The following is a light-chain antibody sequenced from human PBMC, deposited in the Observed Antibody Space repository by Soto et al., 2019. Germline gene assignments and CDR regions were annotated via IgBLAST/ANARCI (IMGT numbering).Light chain of an antibody. CDR2: DAS. V-gene: IGKV3-11*01. Sequence: EIVLTQTPATRSLSPGERATLSCRASQSVSSSLAWYQQKPGQAPRLLIYDASKRATGIPARFSGSGSETDFTLTISSLEPEDFAVYFCQHRRSWPLTFGGGTKVEIK. CDR1: QSVSSS. J-gene: IGKJ4*01. CDR3: QHRRSWPLT.